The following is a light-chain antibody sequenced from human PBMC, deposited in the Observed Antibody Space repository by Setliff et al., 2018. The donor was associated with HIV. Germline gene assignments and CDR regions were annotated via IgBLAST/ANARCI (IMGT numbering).Light chain of an antibody. CDR2: DVS. Sequence: QSALTQPASVSGYPGQSSSISCTGTSSDVGGYNYVSWYKQHPDKAPKLMIYDVSKRPSRDSNRFSGSKSGNTASLTISGLQAEDEADYYCFSFAGFSTPYVFGTWTKVTVL. V-gene: IGLV2-23*02. CDR3: FSFAGFSTPYV. CDR1: SSDVGGYNY. J-gene: IGLJ1*01.